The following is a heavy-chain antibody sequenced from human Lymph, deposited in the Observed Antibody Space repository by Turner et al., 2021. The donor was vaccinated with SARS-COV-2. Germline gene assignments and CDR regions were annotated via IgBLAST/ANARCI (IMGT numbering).Heavy chain of an antibody. CDR2: IYSGGST. Sequence: EVQLLETGGGFIQPGGCLTLSCAASGFNVSSNYMSWVRQARGKGLEWVSVIYSGGSTVYADSVRGRFTISSDNSKNTLYLQMNSLRAEDTAVYYCARDNPQDAFDICGQGTMVTVSS. CDR3: ARDNPQDAFDI. V-gene: IGHV3-53*02. J-gene: IGHJ3*02. CDR1: GFNVSSNY.